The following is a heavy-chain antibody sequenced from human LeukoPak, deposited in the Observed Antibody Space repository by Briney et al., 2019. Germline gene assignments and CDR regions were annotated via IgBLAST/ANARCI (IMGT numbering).Heavy chain of an antibody. D-gene: IGHD3-10*01. V-gene: IGHV4-39*07. CDR3: ARSSGSPVAVFDF. CDR1: GGSISSSSYY. Sequence: SETLSLTCTVSGGSISSSSYYWGWIRQPPGKGLEWIGSIYYSGSTYYNPSLKSRVTISVDTSKNQFSLKLSSVTAADTAVYYCARSSGSPVAVFDFWGQGTMVTVSS. J-gene: IGHJ3*01. CDR2: IYYSGST.